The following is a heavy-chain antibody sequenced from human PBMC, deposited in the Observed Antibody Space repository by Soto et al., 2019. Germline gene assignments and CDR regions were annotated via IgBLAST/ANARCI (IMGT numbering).Heavy chain of an antibody. CDR3: ARDGVGEQWLVRAFDI. CDR2: IYTSGGT. J-gene: IGHJ3*02. CDR1: GGSISSYY. Sequence: SETLSLTCTVSGGSISSYYWSWIRQPAGKGLEWIGRIYTSGGTNYNTSLKSRVTMSVDTSKNQFSLKLSSVTAADTAVYYCARDGVGEQWLVRAFDIWGQGTMVTVSS. V-gene: IGHV4-4*07. D-gene: IGHD6-19*01.